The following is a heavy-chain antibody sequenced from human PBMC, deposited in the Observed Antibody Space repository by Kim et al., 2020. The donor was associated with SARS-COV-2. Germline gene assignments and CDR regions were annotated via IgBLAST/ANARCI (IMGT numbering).Heavy chain of an antibody. CDR2: VANDDST. CDR1: GITVSGIY. V-gene: IGHV3-53*01. Sequence: GGSLRLSCVASGITVSGIYMSWARQSPGKGLEWVSLVANDDSTHYADSVKGRFTISRDNSNSTLYLQMNSLRVEDTAVYSCCIGGGVSWGQGTL. J-gene: IGHJ1*01. CDR3: CIGGGVS. D-gene: IGHD2-8*02.